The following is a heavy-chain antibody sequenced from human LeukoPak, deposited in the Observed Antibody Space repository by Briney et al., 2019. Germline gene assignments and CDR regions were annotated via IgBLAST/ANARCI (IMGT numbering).Heavy chain of an antibody. V-gene: IGHV3-30*02. CDR3: AKDPGYYGSGSYFTCFDY. Sequence: GGSLRLSCAASGFTFSSYGMHWVRQAPGKGLEWVAFIRYDGSNKYYADSVKGRFTISRDNSKNTLYLQMNSLRAEDTVVYYCAKDPGYYGSGSYFTCFDYWGQGTLVTVSS. D-gene: IGHD3-10*01. J-gene: IGHJ4*02. CDR2: IRYDGSNK. CDR1: GFTFSSYG.